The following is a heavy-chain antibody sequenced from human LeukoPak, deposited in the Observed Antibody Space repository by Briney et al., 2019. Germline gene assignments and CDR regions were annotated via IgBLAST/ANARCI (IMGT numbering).Heavy chain of an antibody. D-gene: IGHD2-2*02. J-gene: IGHJ6*02. CDR2: IYHNGTL. CDR1: VGSISSGNW. Sequence: SETLSLTCAVSVGSISSGNWWTWVRQSPGKGLEWIGEIYHNGTLNYNPSLKSRVTISADSFKNHFSLKLTSVTAADTAVYYCATAPILRGEGGEHCKYGMDVWGQGTTVIVSS. CDR3: ATAPILRGEGGEHCKYGMDV. V-gene: IGHV4-4*02.